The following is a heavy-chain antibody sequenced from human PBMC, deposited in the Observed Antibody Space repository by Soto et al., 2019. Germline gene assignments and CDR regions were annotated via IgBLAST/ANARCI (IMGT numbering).Heavy chain of an antibody. CDR2: IYYSGST. J-gene: IGHJ5*02. CDR1: GGSVSSGSYY. V-gene: IGHV4-61*01. D-gene: IGHD5-12*01. CDR3: ARDIRRDGYFKWFDP. Sequence: SETLSLTCTVSGGSVSSGSYYWSWIRQPPWKGLEWIGYIYYSGSTNYNPSLKSRVTISVDTSKNKCYLKLSSVPAEDTAVYYCARDIRRDGYFKWFDPWGQGTLVTSPQ.